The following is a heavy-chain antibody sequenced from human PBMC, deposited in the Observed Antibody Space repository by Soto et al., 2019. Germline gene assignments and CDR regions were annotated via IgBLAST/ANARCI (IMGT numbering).Heavy chain of an antibody. D-gene: IGHD6-13*01. CDR2: IYPGDSYT. J-gene: IGHJ4*02. Sequence: PGESLKISCEGSGFGYSFTTYWIGWVRQMPGKGLEWMGIIYPGDSYTNYSPSFQGHVTISADKSISTAYLQWSSLKASDTAMYYCARLQAAAGDNDLTFDYWGQGTLVTVSS. CDR3: ARLQAAAGDNDLTFDY. V-gene: IGHV5-51*01. CDR1: GFGYSFTTYW.